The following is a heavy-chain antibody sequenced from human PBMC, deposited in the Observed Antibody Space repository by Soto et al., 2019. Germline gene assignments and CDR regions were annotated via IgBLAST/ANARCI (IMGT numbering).Heavy chain of an antibody. D-gene: IGHD3-10*01. V-gene: IGHV3-30*03. CDR1: GFPFSSYG. CDR2: ISYDGSNK. CDR3: VGGQYYFDY. Sequence: QVQLVESGGGVVQPGRSLRLSCAASGFPFSSYGMHWVREAPGKGLEWVAVISYDGSNKYYADSVKGRFTISRDNSASTLYLQMHSLRPEDTALSYCVGGQYYFDYRGQGTLLTVSP. J-gene: IGHJ4*02.